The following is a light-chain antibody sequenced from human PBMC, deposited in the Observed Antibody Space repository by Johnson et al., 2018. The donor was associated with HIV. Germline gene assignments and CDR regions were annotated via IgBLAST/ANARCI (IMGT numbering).Light chain of an antibody. CDR1: SSNIGNNY. Sequence: QSVLTQPPSVSAAPGQKVTISCSGSSSNIGNNYVSWYQQLPGTAPKLLIYENNKRPSGIPDRFSGSKSGTSATLGITGLQTGDEADYYCGTWDSSLSAVVVGTGTKVTV. V-gene: IGLV1-51*01. CDR3: GTWDSSLSAVV. CDR2: ENN. J-gene: IGLJ1*01.